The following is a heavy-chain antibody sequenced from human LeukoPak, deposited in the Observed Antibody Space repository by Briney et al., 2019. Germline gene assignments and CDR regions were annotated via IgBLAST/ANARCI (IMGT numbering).Heavy chain of an antibody. V-gene: IGHV3-33*06. CDR2: IWYDASNK. D-gene: IGHD6-6*01. J-gene: IGHJ4*02. CDR1: GFTFSYYG. CDR3: PKSYEETSSSSGPADY. Sequence: GGSLRLSCAASGFTFSYYGMHWVRQAPGKGLEWVAIIWYDASNKYYANFVKGRFAISRDNSKNALYLEMNDLRDEDTAVYYCPKSYEETSSSSGPADYWGQGTLVIVSS.